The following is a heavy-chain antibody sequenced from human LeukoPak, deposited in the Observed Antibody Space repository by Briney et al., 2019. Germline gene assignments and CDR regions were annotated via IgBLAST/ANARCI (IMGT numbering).Heavy chain of an antibody. CDR1: GGSISSYY. D-gene: IGHD2-15*01. J-gene: IGHJ3*02. Sequence: SETLSLTCTVSGGSISSYYWSWIRQPPGKGLEWIGYIYYSGSTNYNPSLKSRVTISADTSRNQFSLKLSSVTAADTAVYYCASYCSGGSCYSVDDAFDIWGQGTMVTVSS. CDR2: IYYSGST. CDR3: ASYCSGGSCYSVDDAFDI. V-gene: IGHV4-59*01.